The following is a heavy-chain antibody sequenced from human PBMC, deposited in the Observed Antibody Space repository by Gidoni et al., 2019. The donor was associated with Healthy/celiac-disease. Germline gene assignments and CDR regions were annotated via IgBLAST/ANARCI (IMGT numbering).Heavy chain of an antibody. D-gene: IGHD4-17*01. CDR3: ALADYLIWFDP. CDR1: GFSLSTSGVG. J-gene: IGHJ5*02. V-gene: IGHV2-5*01. Sequence: QITLKESGPTLVKPTQTLTLTCTFSGFSLSTSGVGVGWIRQPPGKALEWLALIYWNDDKRYSPSLKSRLTITKDTSKNQVVLTMTNMDPVDTATYYCALADYLIWFDPWGQGTLVTVSS. CDR2: IYWNDDK.